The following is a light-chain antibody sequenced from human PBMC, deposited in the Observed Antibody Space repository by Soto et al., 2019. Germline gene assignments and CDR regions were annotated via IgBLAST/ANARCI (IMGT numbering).Light chain of an antibody. CDR2: DVS. J-gene: IGLJ1*01. CDR3: SSYTTGGSYV. Sequence: QSVLTQPASVSGSPGLSIAISCTGTSSDVGGYNSVYWYQQHPGKAPKLMIYDVSNRPSGVSNRFSGSKSGNTASLTISGLQAEDEGDYYCSSYTTGGSYVFGTGTRSPS. CDR1: SSDVGGYNS. V-gene: IGLV2-14*01.